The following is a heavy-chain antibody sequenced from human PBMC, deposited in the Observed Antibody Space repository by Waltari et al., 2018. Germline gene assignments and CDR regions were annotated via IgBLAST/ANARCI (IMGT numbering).Heavy chain of an antibody. CDR3: ARGQLELGYGMDV. J-gene: IGHJ6*02. Sequence: QVQLQESGPGLVKPSETLSLTCTVSGYSISRGYYWGWIRQPPGKGLEWIGSIYHSGSTYYNPSLKSRVTISVDTSKNQFSLKLSSVTAADTAVYYCARGQLELGYGMDVWGQGTTVTVSS. CDR2: IYHSGST. CDR1: GYSISRGYY. V-gene: IGHV4-38-2*02. D-gene: IGHD1-7*01.